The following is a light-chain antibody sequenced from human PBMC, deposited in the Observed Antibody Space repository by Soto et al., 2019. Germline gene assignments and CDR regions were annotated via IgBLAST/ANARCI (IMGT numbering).Light chain of an antibody. V-gene: IGLV9-49*01. CDR1: SGYSNYK. CDR2: VGTGGIVG. J-gene: IGLJ1*01. CDR3: GADHGSGSNFLLV. Sequence: QPVLTQPPSASASLGASVTLTCTLSSGYSNYKVDWYQQRPGKGPRFVMRVGTGGIVGSKGDGIPDRFSVLGSGLNRYLTIKNIQEEDESDYHCGADHGSGSNFLLVFGTGTKVTVL.